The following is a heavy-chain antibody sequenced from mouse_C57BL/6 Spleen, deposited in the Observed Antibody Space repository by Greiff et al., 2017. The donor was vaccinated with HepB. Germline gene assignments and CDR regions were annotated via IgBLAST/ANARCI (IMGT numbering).Heavy chain of an antibody. V-gene: IGHV1-72*01. CDR3: ARGYGSSLYYAMDY. Sequence: QVQLKQPGAELVKPGASVKLSCKASGYTFTSYWMHWVKQRPGRGLEWIGRIDPNSGGTKYNEKFKSKATLTVDKPSSTAYMQLSSLTSEDSAVYYCARGYGSSLYYAMDYWGQGTSVTVSS. D-gene: IGHD1-1*01. J-gene: IGHJ4*01. CDR2: IDPNSGGT. CDR1: GYTFTSYW.